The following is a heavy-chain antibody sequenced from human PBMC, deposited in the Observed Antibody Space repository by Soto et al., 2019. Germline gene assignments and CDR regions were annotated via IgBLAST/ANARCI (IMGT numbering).Heavy chain of an antibody. J-gene: IGHJ4*02. Sequence: SETLSLTCAVYGGSFSGYYWSWIRQPPWKGLEWIGEINHSGSTNYNPSLKSRVTISVDTSKNQFSLKLSSVTAADTAVYYCARSAPNCGGDCYWYYFDYWGQGTLVTVSS. CDR1: GGSFSGYY. D-gene: IGHD2-21*02. CDR2: INHSGST. V-gene: IGHV4-34*01. CDR3: ARSAPNCGGDCYWYYFDY.